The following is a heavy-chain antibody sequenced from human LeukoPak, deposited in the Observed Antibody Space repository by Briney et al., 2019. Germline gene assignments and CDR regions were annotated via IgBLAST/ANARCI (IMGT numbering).Heavy chain of an antibody. V-gene: IGHV3-21*01. D-gene: IGHD3-22*01. J-gene: IGHJ4*02. CDR1: GFTFSTYS. CDR2: IGSSSSYI. Sequence: ETGGSLRLSCGASGFTFSTYSMNWVRQAPGRGLEWVSTIGSSSSYIYYADSVKGRFTISRDNAKNSLYLQMNSLRAEDTAVYYCARGRSSGYYYPFDYWGQGTLVTVSS. CDR3: ARGRSSGYYYPFDY.